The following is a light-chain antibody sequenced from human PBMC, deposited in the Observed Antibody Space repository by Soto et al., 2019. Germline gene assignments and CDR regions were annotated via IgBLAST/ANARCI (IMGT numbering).Light chain of an antibody. J-gene: IGLJ2*01. CDR1: SSDVGGYNY. CDR2: DVN. Sequence: QSVLTQPPSVSGSPGQSVAISCSGTSSDVGGYNYVSWYQQHPGKAPKLMIYDVNKRPSGVPDRFFASKSGNTASLTVTGLRAEDGADYYCVSYAGRSKPALGGGTKLTVL. V-gene: IGLV2-8*01. CDR3: VSYAGRSKPA.